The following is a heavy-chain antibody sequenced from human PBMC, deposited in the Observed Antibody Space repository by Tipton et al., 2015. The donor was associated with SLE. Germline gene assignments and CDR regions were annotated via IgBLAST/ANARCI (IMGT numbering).Heavy chain of an antibody. CDR2: IYSGGST. Sequence: SLRLSCAASGFTVSSNYMSWVRQAPGKGLEWVSVIYSGGSTYYADSVKGRFTISRDNSKNTLYLQMNSLRAEDTAVYYCVREAHIFKNYYYGMDVWGQGTTVTVSS. J-gene: IGHJ6*02. CDR3: VREAHIFKNYYYGMDV. CDR1: GFTVSSNY. V-gene: IGHV3-66*01. D-gene: IGHD2-21*01.